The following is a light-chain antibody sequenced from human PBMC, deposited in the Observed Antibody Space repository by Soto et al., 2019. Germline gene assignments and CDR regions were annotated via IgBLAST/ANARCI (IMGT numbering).Light chain of an antibody. CDR3: VSYTNSDSWV. CDR2: AVS. Sequence: QSVLTQPASLSGSPGQSITISCTGTNSDIGAYSRVCWYQHHPGKVPKLMIFAVSNRPSGVSNRFSGSKSGNTASLTISGLLAEDEADYYCVSYTNSDSWVFGGGTQLTVL. CDR1: NSDIGAYSR. V-gene: IGLV2-14*01. J-gene: IGLJ3*02.